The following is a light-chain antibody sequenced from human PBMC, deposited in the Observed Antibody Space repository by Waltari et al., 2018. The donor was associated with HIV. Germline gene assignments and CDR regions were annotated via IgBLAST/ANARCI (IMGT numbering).Light chain of an antibody. J-gene: IGLJ3*02. CDR2: SNN. Sequence: QSVLTQPPSASGTPGQRVTISCSGSSSNIGSNTVNWYQQLPGPAPKLLIYSNNPRPSGVPDRFSGSKSGTSVSLAISGLQSEDDTDYYCAAWDDSLNGWVFGGGTKLTVL. CDR3: AAWDDSLNGWV. V-gene: IGLV1-44*01. CDR1: SSNIGSNT.